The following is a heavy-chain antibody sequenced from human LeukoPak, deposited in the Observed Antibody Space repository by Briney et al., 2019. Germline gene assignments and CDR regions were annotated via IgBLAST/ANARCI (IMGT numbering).Heavy chain of an antibody. D-gene: IGHD6-19*01. V-gene: IGHV1-69*05. CDR3: ARDGTSSGPLNY. Sequence: SVKVYCKASGGTFSSYAISWVRQAPGQGLEWMGGIIPIFGTANYAQKFQGRVTITTDESTSTAYMELSSLRSEDTAVYYCARDGTSSGPLNYWGQGTLVTVSS. CDR1: GGTFSSYA. J-gene: IGHJ4*02. CDR2: IIPIFGTA.